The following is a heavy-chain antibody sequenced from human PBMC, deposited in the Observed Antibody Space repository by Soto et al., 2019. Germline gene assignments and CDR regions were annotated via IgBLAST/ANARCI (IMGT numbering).Heavy chain of an antibody. CDR3: ARVPYYDSSGYYIDWYFDL. D-gene: IGHD3-22*01. CDR2: ISSSSSYI. V-gene: IGHV3-21*01. CDR1: GFTFSSYS. J-gene: IGHJ2*01. Sequence: GGSLRLSCAASGFTFSSYSMNWVRQAPGKGLEWVSSISSSSSYIYYADSVKGRFTISRDNAKNSLYLQMNSLRAEDKAVYYCARVPYYDSSGYYIDWYFDLWGRGTLVTVSS.